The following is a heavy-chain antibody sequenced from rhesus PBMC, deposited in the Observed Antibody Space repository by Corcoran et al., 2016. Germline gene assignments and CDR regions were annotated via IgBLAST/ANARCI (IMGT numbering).Heavy chain of an antibody. CDR2: INGNSGST. J-gene: IGHJ4*01. Sequence: QVQLQELGPGLVKPSETLSLICAVSGGSFSDSWWTWIRQPPGKGLEWIGEINGNSGSTNDNPALKSRVTISKDASKNQFSLKLTSVTAADTAVYYCASRFLSGPVWGQGVLVTVSS. CDR1: GGSFSDSW. V-gene: IGHV4-80*01. D-gene: IGHD2-21*01. CDR3: ASRFLSGPV.